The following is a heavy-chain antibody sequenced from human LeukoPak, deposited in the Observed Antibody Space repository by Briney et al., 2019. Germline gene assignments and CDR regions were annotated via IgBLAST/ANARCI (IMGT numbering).Heavy chain of an antibody. V-gene: IGHV3-21*01. Sequence: GGSLRLSCAASGFTFSSYSMNWVRQAPGKGLEWVSSISSSSNYIYYADSVKGRFTISRDNAKNSLYLQMNSLRAEDTAVYYCARDMWSSRWPHDAFDIWGQGTMVTVSS. CDR3: ARDMWSSRWPHDAFDI. CDR2: ISSSSNYI. D-gene: IGHD6-13*01. J-gene: IGHJ3*02. CDR1: GFTFSSYS.